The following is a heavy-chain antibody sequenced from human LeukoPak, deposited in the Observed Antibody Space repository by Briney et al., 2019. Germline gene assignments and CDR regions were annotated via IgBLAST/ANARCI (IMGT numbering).Heavy chain of an antibody. CDR2: ISSSSTTI. CDR3: ARDGTPIYNSGWVYMDV. Sequence: GGSLRLSCAASRFTFSNYGMSWVRQGPGKGLEWISYISSSSTTIHYADSVKGRFTISRDNAENSLYLQMNSLRVEDTAVYYCARDGTPIYNSGWVYMDVWGRGTTVTISS. CDR1: RFTFSNYG. J-gene: IGHJ6*03. V-gene: IGHV3-48*04. D-gene: IGHD6-25*01.